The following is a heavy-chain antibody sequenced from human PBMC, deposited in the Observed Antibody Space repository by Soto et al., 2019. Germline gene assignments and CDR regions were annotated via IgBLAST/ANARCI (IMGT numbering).Heavy chain of an antibody. D-gene: IGHD4-17*01. Sequence: PVGSLRLSCAASVFTVSSNYMSCVRQAPGKGLEWVSVIYSGGSTYYADSVKGRFTISRDNSKNTLYLQMNSLRAEDTAVYYCARENDYGDYARAFHIWGQATMVTVS. J-gene: IGHJ3*02. CDR3: ARENDYGDYARAFHI. CDR1: VFTVSSNY. V-gene: IGHV3-53*01. CDR2: IYSGGST.